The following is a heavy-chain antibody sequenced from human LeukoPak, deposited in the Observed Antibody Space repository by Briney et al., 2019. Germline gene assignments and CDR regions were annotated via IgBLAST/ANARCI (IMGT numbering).Heavy chain of an antibody. D-gene: IGHD2-2*01. CDR1: GFTFSSYA. CDR3: ARGLGYCTSTTCLLPFDY. Sequence: GGSLRLSCAASGFTFSSYAMSWVRQAPGKGLECVSVIYSGGSTYYADSVKGRFTVSRDNSKNTLYLQMNSLRAEDTAMYYCARGLGYCTSTTCLLPFDYWGQGTLVTVSS. CDR2: IYSGGST. J-gene: IGHJ4*02. V-gene: IGHV3-53*01.